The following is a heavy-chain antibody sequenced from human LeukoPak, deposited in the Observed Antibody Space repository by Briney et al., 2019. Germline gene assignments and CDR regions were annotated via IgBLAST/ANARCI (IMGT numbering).Heavy chain of an antibody. J-gene: IGHJ3*02. CDR1: GGSISSYY. D-gene: IGHD2-2*01. CDR2: IYYSGST. CDR3: ARDKYAYRDAFDI. V-gene: IGHV4-59*01. Sequence: PSETLSLTCTVSGGSISSYYWSWIRQPPGKGLEWIGYIYYSGSTNYNPSLRSRVTTSVDTSKNQFSLKLSSVTAADTAVYYCARDKYAYRDAFDIWGQGTMVTVSS.